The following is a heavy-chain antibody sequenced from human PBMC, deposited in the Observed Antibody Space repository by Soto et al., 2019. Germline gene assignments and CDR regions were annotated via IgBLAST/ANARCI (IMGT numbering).Heavy chain of an antibody. CDR3: ARIRAPRPGSSENGWFDP. CDR2: IYYSGST. V-gene: IGHV4-28*01. Sequence: PSETLSLTCAVSGYSISSSNWWGWIRQSPGKGLEWIGYIYYSGSTYYNPSLKSRVTMSVDTSKNQFSLKLSSVTAVDTAVYYCARIRAPRPGSSENGWFDPWGQGTLVTVSS. D-gene: IGHD6-25*01. J-gene: IGHJ5*02. CDR1: GYSISSSNW.